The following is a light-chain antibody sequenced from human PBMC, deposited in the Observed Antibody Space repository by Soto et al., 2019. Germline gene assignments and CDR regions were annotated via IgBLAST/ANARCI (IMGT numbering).Light chain of an antibody. V-gene: IGLV2-11*01. CDR1: SSDVGGYNC. CDR2: DVS. Sequence: QSALTQPRSVSGSPGQSVTISCTGTSSDVGGYNCVSWYQQHPGKAPKLMIYDVSKRPSGVPDRFSDSKSGNTASLTISGLQAEDEADYYCCSYAGSYTYVFGTGTKLTVL. CDR3: CSYAGSYTYV. J-gene: IGLJ1*01.